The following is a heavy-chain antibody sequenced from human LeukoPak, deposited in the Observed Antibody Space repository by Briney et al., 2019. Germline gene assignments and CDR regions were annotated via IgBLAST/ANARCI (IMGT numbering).Heavy chain of an antibody. CDR1: GYTFTSYD. D-gene: IGHD5-24*01. CDR2: MNPNSGNT. CDR3: ARGRDGYNSYWFDP. J-gene: IGHJ5*02. Sequence: GASVKVSCKASGYTFTSYDINWVRQATGQGLEWMGWMNPNSGNTGYAQKFQGRVTMTRNTSISTAYMELSSLRSEDTAVYSCARGRDGYNSYWFDPWGQGTLVTVSS. V-gene: IGHV1-8*01.